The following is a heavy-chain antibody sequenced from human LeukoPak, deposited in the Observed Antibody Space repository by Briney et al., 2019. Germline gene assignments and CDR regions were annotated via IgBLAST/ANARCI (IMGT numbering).Heavy chain of an antibody. CDR2: INPTGGCNK. CDR3: ARDGRYYGSGNYYGMDV. V-gene: IGHV1-46*01. CDR1: GYTFSSYY. J-gene: IGHJ6*04. D-gene: IGHD3-10*01. Sequence: ASVNVSCKAFGYTFSSYYMHWVRQAPGQGLEWMGIINPTGGCNKRYAQKFQGRVTMTSDTSASTVYMELSSLRSEDTAVYYCARDGRYYGSGNYYGMDVWGKGTTVTVS.